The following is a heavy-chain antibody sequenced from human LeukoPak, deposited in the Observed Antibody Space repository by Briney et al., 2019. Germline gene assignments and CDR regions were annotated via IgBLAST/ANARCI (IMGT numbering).Heavy chain of an antibody. D-gene: IGHD3-3*01. V-gene: IGHV1-18*01. Sequence: VASVKVSCKASGYTFTSYGISWVRQAPGQGLEWMGWISAYIGNTNYAQKLQGRVTMTTDTSTSTAYMELRSLRSDDTAVYYCARTKYYDFWSGYPDYWGQGTLVTVSS. CDR1: GYTFTSYG. CDR3: ARTKYYDFWSGYPDY. J-gene: IGHJ4*02. CDR2: ISAYIGNT.